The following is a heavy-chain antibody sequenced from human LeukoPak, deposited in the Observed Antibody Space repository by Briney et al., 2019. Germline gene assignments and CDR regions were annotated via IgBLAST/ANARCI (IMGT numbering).Heavy chain of an antibody. Sequence: PSETLSLTCTVSGGSVSSGSYYWSWIRQPAGKGLEWIGRIYTSGSTDYNPSLKSRVTMSVDTSKNQFSLKLSSVTAADTAVYYCARAAYSGYDNYFDYWGQGTLVTVSS. CDR2: IYTSGST. D-gene: IGHD5-12*01. V-gene: IGHV4-61*02. J-gene: IGHJ4*02. CDR1: GGSVSSGSYY. CDR3: ARAAYSGYDNYFDY.